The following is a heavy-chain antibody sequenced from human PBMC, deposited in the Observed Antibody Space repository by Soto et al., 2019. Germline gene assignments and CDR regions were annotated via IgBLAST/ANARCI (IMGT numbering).Heavy chain of an antibody. CDR3: ARDLGGFPDY. CDR1: GYSFTSYG. V-gene: IGHV1-18*01. CDR2: ISAYNGNR. Sequence: ASVKVSCKASGYSFTSYGISWVRQAPGQGLEWMGWISAYNGNRKYAQKFQGRVTMTTDTSTSTAHMELRSLRSDDTAVYYCARDLGGFPDYWGQGTLVTVSS. D-gene: IGHD5-12*01. J-gene: IGHJ4*02.